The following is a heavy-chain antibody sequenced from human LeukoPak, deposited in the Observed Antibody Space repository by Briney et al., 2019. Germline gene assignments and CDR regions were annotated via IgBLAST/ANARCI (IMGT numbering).Heavy chain of an antibody. D-gene: IGHD2-2*01. V-gene: IGHV4-34*01. CDR3: GANPAVVPAAMPGIPYYYYGMDV. Sequence: SETLSLTCAVYGGSFSGYYWSWIRQPPGKGLEWIGEVNHSGSTNYNPSLKSRVTISVDTSKNQFSLKLSSVTAADTAVYYCGANPAVVPAAMPGIPYYYYGMDVWGQGTTVTVSS. J-gene: IGHJ6*02. CDR2: VNHSGST. CDR1: GGSFSGYY.